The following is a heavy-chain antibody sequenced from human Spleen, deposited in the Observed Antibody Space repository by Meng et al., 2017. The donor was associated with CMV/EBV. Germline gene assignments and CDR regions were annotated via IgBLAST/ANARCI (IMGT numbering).Heavy chain of an antibody. J-gene: IGHJ4*02. D-gene: IGHD5-24*01. CDR3: ARDENGYNGQDF. V-gene: IGHV1-18*01. CDR2: ISGCDGHK. CDR1: GYGLTSYG. Sequence: CNASGYGLTSYGVSWGRQAHGQGLEWMGWISGCDGHKNDAPKFQGRVTLTIETSTSTAYMELTSLRSDDTAVYFCARDENGYNGQDFWGQGTLVTVSS.